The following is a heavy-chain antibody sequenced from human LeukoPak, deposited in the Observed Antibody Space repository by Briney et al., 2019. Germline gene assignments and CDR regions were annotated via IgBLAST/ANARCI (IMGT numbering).Heavy chain of an antibody. CDR1: GFTFSTYW. J-gene: IGHJ4*02. D-gene: IGHD3-9*01. V-gene: IGHV3-74*01. CDR2: ISPDGSAT. Sequence: PGGSLRLSCGASGFTFSTYWMHWVRQAPGKGLVWVSRISPDGSATGYADSVRGRFTISRDNAKNTLYLQMNSLRAEGTAVYYCTRDFDAATGYWGQGTLVTVSS. CDR3: TRDFDAATGY.